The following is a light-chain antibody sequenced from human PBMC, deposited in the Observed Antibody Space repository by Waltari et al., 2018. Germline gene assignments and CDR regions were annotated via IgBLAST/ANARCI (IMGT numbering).Light chain of an antibody. J-gene: IGKJ2*01. CDR1: QSVLYSSNNKNY. V-gene: IGKV4-1*01. Sequence: DIVMTQSPDSLAVSLGERATINCKSSQSVLYSSNNKNYLAWYQQKPGQPPKRLIYWASTRESGVPDRVSGSGSGTDFTLTISSLQAEDVAVYYCQQYYSTPYTFGQGTKLEIK. CDR2: WAS. CDR3: QQYYSTPYT.